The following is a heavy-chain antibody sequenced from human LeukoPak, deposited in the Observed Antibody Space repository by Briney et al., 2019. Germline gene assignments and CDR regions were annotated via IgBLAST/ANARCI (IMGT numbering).Heavy chain of an antibody. CDR1: GGSISSFY. D-gene: IGHD3-3*02. CDR3: ARVKLSIPREDAFDI. Sequence: SETLSLTCTVSGGSISSFYWSWIRQAAGKGLEWIGRIYTSGSTNYNPSLKSRITMSVDTSKNQFSLKLSSVTAADTAVYYCARVKLSIPREDAFDIWGQGTMVTVSS. V-gene: IGHV4-4*07. J-gene: IGHJ3*02. CDR2: IYTSGST.